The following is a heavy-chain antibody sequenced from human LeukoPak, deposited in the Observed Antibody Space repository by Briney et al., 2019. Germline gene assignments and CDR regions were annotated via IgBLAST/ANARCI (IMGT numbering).Heavy chain of an antibody. V-gene: IGHV3-9*01. CDR3: AKDTGRGTDYYYGMDV. J-gene: IGHJ6*02. CDR1: GFTFDDYA. CDR2: ISWNSGSI. D-gene: IGHD1-1*01. Sequence: GRSLRLSCAAPGFTFDDYAMHWVRQAPGKGLEWVSCISWNSGSIGYADSVKGRFTISRDNAKNSLYLQMNSLRAEDTALYYCAKDTGRGTDYYYGMDVWGQGTTVTVSS.